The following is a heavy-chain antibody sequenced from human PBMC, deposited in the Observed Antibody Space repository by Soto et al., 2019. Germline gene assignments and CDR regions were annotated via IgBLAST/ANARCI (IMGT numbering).Heavy chain of an antibody. CDR3: ARDHYDSSGNYYFFDF. CDR1: GFTFSSFW. D-gene: IGHD3-22*01. CDR2: VNSDESRT. J-gene: IGHJ4*02. Sequence: GSLRLSCAASGFTFSSFWMHWVRQAAVKGLVWVSRVNSDESRTNYADSVRGRFTISRDNAKNTLYLQMNSLRAEDTAVYYCARDHYDSSGNYYFFDFWGQGALVTVSS. V-gene: IGHV3-74*01.